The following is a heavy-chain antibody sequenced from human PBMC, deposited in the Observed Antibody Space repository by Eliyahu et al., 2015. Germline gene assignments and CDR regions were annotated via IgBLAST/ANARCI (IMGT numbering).Heavy chain of an antibody. Sequence: QVQLQESGPGLVKPSQTLSLTCXVXGXSISXXXYYWSWIRQHPGKGLEWIGYIYYSGSTYYNPSLKSRVTISVDTSKNQFSLKLSSVTAADTAVYYCARDSAGPYYYYYGMDVWGQGTTVTVSS. V-gene: IGHV4-31*03. CDR2: IYYSGST. CDR1: GXSISXXXYY. CDR3: ARDSAGPYYYYYGMDV. D-gene: IGHD6-19*01. J-gene: IGHJ6*02.